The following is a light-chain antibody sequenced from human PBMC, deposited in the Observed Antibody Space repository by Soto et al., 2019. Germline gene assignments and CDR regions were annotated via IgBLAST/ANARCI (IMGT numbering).Light chain of an antibody. CDR3: QQYYNWPLT. CDR1: QSVSSN. Sequence: EIVMTQSPATLSVSPGERATLSCRASQSVSSNLAWYEQKPGQAPRLLIYGASTRATDIPARFSGSGSGTAFTLTISSLQSEDFALYYCQQYYNWPLTFGGGTKVEIK. V-gene: IGKV3D-15*01. J-gene: IGKJ4*01. CDR2: GAS.